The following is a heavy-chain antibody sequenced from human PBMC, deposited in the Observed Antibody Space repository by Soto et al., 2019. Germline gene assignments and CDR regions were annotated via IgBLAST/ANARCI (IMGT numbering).Heavy chain of an antibody. J-gene: IGHJ5*02. Sequence: ASVKVSCKASGYTFTNYALHWVHQAPGQRLEWMAWINPGNANTKYSQKFQGRVTITRDTSATTAYMELTSLRSEDTAVYYCARGPARGYDLSWLDPWGQGTLVTVSS. V-gene: IGHV1-3*01. CDR3: ARGPARGYDLSWLDP. CDR1: GYTFTNYA. D-gene: IGHD5-12*01. CDR2: INPGNANT.